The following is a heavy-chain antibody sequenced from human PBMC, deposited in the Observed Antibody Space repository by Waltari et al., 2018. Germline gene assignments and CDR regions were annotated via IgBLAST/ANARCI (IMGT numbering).Heavy chain of an antibody. J-gene: IGHJ6*03. V-gene: IGHV5-51*01. Sequence: EVQLVQSGAEVKKRGDSLKISWKGSGYSFTSYRSGWVRQMPGKGLEWMGIIYPGDSDTRYSPSFQGQVTISADKSISTAYLQWSSLKASDTAMYYCARRSKDYYYYYMDVWGKGTTVTISS. CDR2: IYPGDSDT. CDR3: ARRSKDYYYYYMDV. CDR1: GYSFTSYR.